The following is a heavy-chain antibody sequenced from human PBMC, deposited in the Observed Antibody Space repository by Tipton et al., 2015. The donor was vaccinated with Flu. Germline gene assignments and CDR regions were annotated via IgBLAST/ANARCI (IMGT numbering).Heavy chain of an antibody. CDR3: ARALRTTGFDY. CDR1: GGSFSGYY. V-gene: IGHV4-34*01. D-gene: IGHD1-1*01. Sequence: LSLTCAVYGGSFSGYYWTYIRQPPGKGLEWIGEINHSGDTNYNPSLKSRVTISVDTSKNQFSLKLTSVTAADTAVYSCARALRTTGFDYWGQGTLVTVSS. J-gene: IGHJ4*02. CDR2: INHSGDT.